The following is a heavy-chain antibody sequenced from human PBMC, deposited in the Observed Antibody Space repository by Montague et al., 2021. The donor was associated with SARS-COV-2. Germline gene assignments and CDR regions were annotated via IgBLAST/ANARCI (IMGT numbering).Heavy chain of an antibody. J-gene: IGHJ6*02. CDR2: IYYSGST. Sequence: SETLSLTCGVSGGSINSYYWGWIRQPAGKGLEWIGSIYYSGSTYYNPSLKSRVTVSVDTSKNQFSLKLSSVTAADTAVYYCARGSGCSGGSCYSEWDPYYYYGMDVWGQGTTVTVSS. V-gene: IGHV4-39*07. CDR3: ARGSGCSGGSCYSEWDPYYYYGMDV. CDR1: GGSINSYY. D-gene: IGHD2-15*01.